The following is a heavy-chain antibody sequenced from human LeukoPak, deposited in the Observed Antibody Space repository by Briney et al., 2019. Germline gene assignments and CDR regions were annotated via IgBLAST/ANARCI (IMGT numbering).Heavy chain of an antibody. V-gene: IGHV5-10-1*01. CDR1: GYRFTSYW. Sequence: GESLRISCKGSGYRFTSYWISWVRQMPGKGLEWMGRIDPSASYTNYSPSFQGHVTISADKSISTAYLQWSSLKASDTAMYYCAIYYGSGSSFDYWGEGTLVTVSS. D-gene: IGHD3-10*01. CDR3: AIYYGSGSSFDY. J-gene: IGHJ4*02. CDR2: IDPSASYT.